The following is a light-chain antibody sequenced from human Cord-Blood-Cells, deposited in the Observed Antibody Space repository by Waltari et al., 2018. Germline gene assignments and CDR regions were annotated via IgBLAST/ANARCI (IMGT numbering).Light chain of an antibody. CDR1: QRISSY. V-gene: IGKV1-39*01. Sequence: DIQITQSPFSLSESVGDRVTITCRASQRISSYLNWYQQKPGKAPKLLIYAASSLQSGVPSRFSGSGSATDFTLTISSLQPEDFATYYCQHSYSTPRPFGQGTQLEIK. CDR2: AAS. J-gene: IGKJ2*01. CDR3: QHSYSTPRP.